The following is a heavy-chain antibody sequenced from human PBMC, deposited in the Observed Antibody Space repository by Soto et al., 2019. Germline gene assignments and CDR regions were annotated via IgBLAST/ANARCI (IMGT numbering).Heavy chain of an antibody. V-gene: IGHV3-33*01. CDR2: IWYDGSNK. J-gene: IGHJ6*03. Sequence: PGGSLRLSCAASGFTFSSYGMHWVRQAPGKGLEWVAVIWYDGSNKYYADSMKGRFTISRDNSKNTLYLQMNSLRAEDTAVYYCARDWIKRYMDVWGQGTTVTVSS. CDR1: GFTFSSYG. D-gene: IGHD2-2*03. CDR3: ARDWIKRYMDV.